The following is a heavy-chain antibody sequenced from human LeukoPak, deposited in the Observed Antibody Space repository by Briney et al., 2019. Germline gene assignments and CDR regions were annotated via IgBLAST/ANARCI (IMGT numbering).Heavy chain of an antibody. D-gene: IGHD4-11*01. V-gene: IGHV1-8*03. J-gene: IGHJ4*02. CDR1: GYTFTSYD. CDR2: MNPNSGNT. Sequence: GASVKVSCKASGYTFTSYDINWVRQATGQGLEWMGWMNPNSGNTGYAQKFQGRVTITRNTSISTAYMELSSLRPEDTAVYYCARGGATVTTFDYWGQGTLVTVSS. CDR3: ARGGATVTTFDY.